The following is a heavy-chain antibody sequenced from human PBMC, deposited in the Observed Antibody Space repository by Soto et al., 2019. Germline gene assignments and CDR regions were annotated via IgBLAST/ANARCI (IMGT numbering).Heavy chain of an antibody. CDR2: IKQDENGK. CDR3: ATHDGPAAAGLVLDF. CDR1: GFTFSRRW. J-gene: IGHJ4*02. Sequence: EVQLVESGGGLVQPGGSLRLSCEASGFTFSRRWMTWVRQGPGKGLAWVANIKQDENGKDYVDSVKGRFTISRDNAKNSLYMKLNSRKAEDTAVYYCATHDGPAAAGLVLDFWGQGTLVTVSS. V-gene: IGHV3-7*02. D-gene: IGHD6-13*01.